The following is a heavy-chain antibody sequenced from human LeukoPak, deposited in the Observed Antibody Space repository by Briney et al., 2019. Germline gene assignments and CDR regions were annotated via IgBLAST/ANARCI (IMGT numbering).Heavy chain of an antibody. D-gene: IGHD6-6*01. CDR2: IKSKTDGGTT. Sequence: GGSLRLSCAASGFTFTNAWMTWVRHARGKGLEWVGRIKSKTDGGTTDYAAPVKGRFIISRDDSKNTLYLQMNSLKTEDTAVYYCNTAYIDSRPWGQGTLVTVSS. V-gene: IGHV3-15*01. CDR3: NTAYIDSRP. J-gene: IGHJ5*02. CDR1: GFTFTNAW.